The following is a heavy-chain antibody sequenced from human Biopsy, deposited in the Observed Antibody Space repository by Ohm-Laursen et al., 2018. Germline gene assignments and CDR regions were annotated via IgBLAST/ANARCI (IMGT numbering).Heavy chain of an antibody. CDR2: ISGSSTYI. Sequence: SLRLSCSASGFSFNTYTMNWVRQAPGKGLEWVSSISGSSTYIHYADSVKGRCTISRDNAKSSLHLQMNSLSAEDKAVYYCARDHGSYYYGMDVWGQGTTVTVSS. CDR1: GFSFNTYT. J-gene: IGHJ6*02. CDR3: ARDHGSYYYGMDV. D-gene: IGHD5-24*01. V-gene: IGHV3-21*06.